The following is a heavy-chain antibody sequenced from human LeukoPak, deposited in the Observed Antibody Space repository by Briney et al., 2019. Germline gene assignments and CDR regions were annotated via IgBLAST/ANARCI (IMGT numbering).Heavy chain of an antibody. CDR1: GFTFSSYW. CDR2: INRDGSEK. CDR3: ARDRTYCSGGRCYDLFDI. Sequence: GGSLRLSCAASGFTFSSYWMNWVRQAPGKGLEWVANINRDGSEKNHVDSVKGRFIISRDNAKNSLYLQMDSLGAEDTAVYYCARDRTYCSGGRCYDLFDIWGQGTMVTVSS. V-gene: IGHV3-7*01. D-gene: IGHD2-15*01. J-gene: IGHJ3*02.